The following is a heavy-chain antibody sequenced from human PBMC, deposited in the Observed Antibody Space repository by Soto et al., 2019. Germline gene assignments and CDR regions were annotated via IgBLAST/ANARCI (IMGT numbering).Heavy chain of an antibody. CDR3: AREIVTAGGNNYFDP. CDR1: GGTVASSHW. J-gene: IGHJ5*02. Sequence: SETLSLTCGVSGGTVASSHWWSWVRQSPGRGLEWIGNVYHTGDTNFNPSLQSRVTYSVDKSNNQFSLRLTSVTAADTAVYFCAREIVTAGGNNYFDPWGPGTLVTVSS. CDR2: VYHTGDT. V-gene: IGHV4-4*02. D-gene: IGHD2-21*02.